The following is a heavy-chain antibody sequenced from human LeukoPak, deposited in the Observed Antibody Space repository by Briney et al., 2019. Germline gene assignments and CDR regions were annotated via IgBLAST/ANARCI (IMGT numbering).Heavy chain of an antibody. CDR1: GGSISSGDYC. Sequence: SETLSLTCIVSGGSISSGDYCWSWIRQPPGKGLEWIGYIYYSGSTYYNPSLKSRVTISVDTSKNQFSLKLSSVTAADTAVYYCARSYYYYYGMDVWGQGTTVTVSS. CDR2: IYYSGST. J-gene: IGHJ6*02. CDR3: ARSYYYYYGMDV. V-gene: IGHV4-30-4*01.